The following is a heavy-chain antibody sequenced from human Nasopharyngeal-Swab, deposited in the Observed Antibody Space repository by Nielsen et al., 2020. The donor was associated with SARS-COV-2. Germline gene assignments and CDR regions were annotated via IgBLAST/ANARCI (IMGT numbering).Heavy chain of an antibody. J-gene: IGHJ6*02. V-gene: IGHV3-11*05. CDR1: GFTFSDYY. D-gene: IGHD3-3*01. Sequence: GGSLRLSCAASGFTFSDYYMSWIRQAPGKGLEWVSYISSSSSYTNYADSVKGRFTISRDNAKNSLYLQMSSLRAEDTAVYYCARERGLRFLEWLSLWDGMDVWGQGTTVTVSS. CDR2: ISSSSSYT. CDR3: ARERGLRFLEWLSLWDGMDV.